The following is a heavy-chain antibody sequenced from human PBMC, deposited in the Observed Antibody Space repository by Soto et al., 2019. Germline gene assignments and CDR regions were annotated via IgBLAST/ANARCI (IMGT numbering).Heavy chain of an antibody. J-gene: IGHJ6*02. D-gene: IGHD2-15*01. CDR3: ARVEVVYYGMDV. CDR1: GFTFSNYG. V-gene: IGHV3-33*08. CDR2: IWYDGSNK. Sequence: HPGGSLRLSCAASGFTFSNYGMYWVRQAPGKGLEWVAVIWYDGSNKYYADSVKGRFTISRDNSKNTLYLQMNSLRAEDTAVYYCARVEVVYYGMDVWGQGTTVTVSS.